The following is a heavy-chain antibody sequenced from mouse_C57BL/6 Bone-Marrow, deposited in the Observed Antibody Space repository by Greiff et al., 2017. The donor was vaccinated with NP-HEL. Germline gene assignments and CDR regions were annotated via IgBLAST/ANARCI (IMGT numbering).Heavy chain of an antibody. V-gene: IGHV1-15*01. CDR2: IDPETGGT. D-gene: IGHD1-1*01. J-gene: IGHJ4*01. Sequence: VQLQQSGAELVRPGASVTLSCKASGYTFTDYEMHWVKQTPVHGLEWIGAIDPETGGTAYNQKFKGKAILTADKSSSTAYMELRSLTSEDSAVYYCTRGTTVVAPCAMDYWGQGTSVTVSS. CDR3: TRGTTVVAPCAMDY. CDR1: GYTFTDYE.